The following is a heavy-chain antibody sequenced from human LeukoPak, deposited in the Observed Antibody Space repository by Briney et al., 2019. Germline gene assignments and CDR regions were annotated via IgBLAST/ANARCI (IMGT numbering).Heavy chain of an antibody. J-gene: IGHJ4*02. D-gene: IGHD2-15*01. CDR1: GFTFGSYV. Sequence: GGSLRLSCAASGFTFGSYVMHWVRQAPGKGLEWVAVISYDGSNKYYADSVKGRFTISRDNSKNTLYLQMNSLRAEDTAVYYCAKEGRYCSGGSCYSGYYFDYWGQGTLVTVSS. V-gene: IGHV3-30*18. CDR3: AKEGRYCSGGSCYSGYYFDY. CDR2: ISYDGSNK.